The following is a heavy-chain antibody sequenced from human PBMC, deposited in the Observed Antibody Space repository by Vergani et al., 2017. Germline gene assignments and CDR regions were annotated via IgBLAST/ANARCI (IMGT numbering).Heavy chain of an antibody. Sequence: QVRLQQWGAGLLKASETLSLTCAVFGESFSTHYWSWIRQPAGKGLEWIGRIYTSGSTNYNPSLKSRVTISVDTSKNQFYLKLSSVTAADTAVYYCARVSEMATIGYXFDYWGQGTLVTVSS. J-gene: IGHJ4*02. V-gene: IGHV4-59*10. CDR2: IYTSGST. CDR3: ARVSEMATIGYXFDY. D-gene: IGHD5-24*01. CDR1: GESFSTHY.